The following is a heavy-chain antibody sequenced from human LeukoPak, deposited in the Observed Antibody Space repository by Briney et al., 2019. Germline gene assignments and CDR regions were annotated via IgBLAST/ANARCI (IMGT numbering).Heavy chain of an antibody. J-gene: IGHJ4*02. CDR3: ARGPHYYDSSGSNLDY. V-gene: IGHV1-18*01. D-gene: IGHD3-22*01. CDR1: GYTFTSYG. Sequence: GASVKVSCKASGYTFTSYGISWVRQAPGQGLEWMGWISAYNGNTNYAQKLQGRVTMTTDTSTSTAYMELRSLRSDDTAVYYCARGPHYYDSSGSNLDYWGQGTLVTVSS. CDR2: ISAYNGNT.